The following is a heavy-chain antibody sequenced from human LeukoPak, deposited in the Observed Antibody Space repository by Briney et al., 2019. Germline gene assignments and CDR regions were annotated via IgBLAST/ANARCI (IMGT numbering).Heavy chain of an antibody. Sequence: ATVKVSCKASGGTVSSYAISWVRQAPGQGLEWMGRVIPIFGIANYAQKFQGRVTITADKSTSTAYMELSSLRSEDTAVYYCASCNYDSSGYYYFQHWGQGTLVTVSS. CDR3: ASCNYDSSGYYYFQH. D-gene: IGHD3-22*01. V-gene: IGHV1-69*04. CDR1: GGTVSSYA. J-gene: IGHJ1*01. CDR2: VIPIFGIA.